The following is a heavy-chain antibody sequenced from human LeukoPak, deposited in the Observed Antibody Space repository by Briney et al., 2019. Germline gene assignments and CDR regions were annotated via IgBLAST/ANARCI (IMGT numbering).Heavy chain of an antibody. V-gene: IGHV3-33*01. CDR3: ARDLDGSGGNWFDP. D-gene: IGHD3-10*01. CDR1: GFTFSSYG. Sequence: GRSLRLSCAASGFTFSSYGMHWVRQAPGKGLEWVAVIWYDGSNKYYADSVKGRFTISRDNSKNTLYLQMNSLRAEGTAVYYCARDLDGSGGNWFDPWGQGTLVTVSS. J-gene: IGHJ5*02. CDR2: IWYDGSNK.